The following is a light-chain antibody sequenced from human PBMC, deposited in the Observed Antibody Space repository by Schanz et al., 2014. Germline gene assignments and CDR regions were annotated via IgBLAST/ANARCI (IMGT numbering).Light chain of an antibody. Sequence: QSVLTQPASVSGSPGQSITISCTGTSSDVGSYNLVSWYQQHPGKAPKLMIYEVTKRPSGVPDRFSGSKSGDTASLTVSGLQAEDEATYYCSSFEGRHNWVFGGGTKLTVL. CDR2: EVT. V-gene: IGLV2-8*01. CDR3: SSFEGRHNWV. J-gene: IGLJ3*02. CDR1: SSDVGSYNL.